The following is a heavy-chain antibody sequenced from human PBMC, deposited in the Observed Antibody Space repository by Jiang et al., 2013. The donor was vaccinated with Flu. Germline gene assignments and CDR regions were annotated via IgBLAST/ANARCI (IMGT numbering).Heavy chain of an antibody. V-gene: IGHV3-48*01. D-gene: IGHD3-22*01. CDR3: VGGYESSSDSGGRNFDY. J-gene: IGHJ4*02. CDR1: GFSFSTYG. CDR2: ISSGGSDK. Sequence: SLRLSCAASGFSFSTYGMNWVRQAPEKGLQWVSYISSGGSDKYYADSVKGRFTVSRDNAKNSLYLHVNSLRAEDTGVYYCVGGYESSSDSGGRNFDYWGQGTLVTVSS.